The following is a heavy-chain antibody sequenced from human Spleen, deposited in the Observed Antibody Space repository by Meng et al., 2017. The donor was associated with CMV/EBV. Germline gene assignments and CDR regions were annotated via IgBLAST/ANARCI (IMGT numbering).Heavy chain of an antibody. J-gene: IGHJ5*02. CDR3: ARGRLSSRNNWFDP. D-gene: IGHD6-13*01. V-gene: IGHV1-8*01. CDR1: GYTFTSYD. CDR2: MNPNSGNT. Sequence: SGYTFTSYDIKWLRQATGQGLEWMGWMNPNSGNTGYAQKFQGRVTMTRNTSISTAYMELSSLRSEDTAVYYCARGRLSSRNNWFDPWGQGTLVTVSS.